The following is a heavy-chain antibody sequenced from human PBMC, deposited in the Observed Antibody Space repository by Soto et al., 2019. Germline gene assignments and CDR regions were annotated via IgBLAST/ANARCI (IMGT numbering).Heavy chain of an antibody. D-gene: IGHD3-3*01. CDR1: GGSISSGGYY. J-gene: IGHJ4*02. Sequence: SETLSLTCTVSGGSISSGGYYWSWIRQHPGKGLEWIGYIYYSGSTYYNPSLKSRVTISVDTSKNQFSLKLSSVTAADTAEYYCARVGRLYYDFWSGYLGPFDYWGQGTLVTV. CDR2: IYYSGST. CDR3: ARVGRLYYDFWSGYLGPFDY. V-gene: IGHV4-31*03.